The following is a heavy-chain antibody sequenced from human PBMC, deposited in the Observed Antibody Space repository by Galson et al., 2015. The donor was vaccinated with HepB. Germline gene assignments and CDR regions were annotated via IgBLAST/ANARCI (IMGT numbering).Heavy chain of an antibody. Sequence: SVKVSCKASGGTFSSYAISWVRQAPGQGLEWMGGIIPIFGTANYAQKFQGRVTITADESTSTAYMELSSLRSEDTAVYYCATQEFYDSSGSYYYYYMDVWGKGTTVTVSS. V-gene: IGHV1-69*13. CDR1: GGTFSSYA. CDR3: ATQEFYDSSGSYYYYYMDV. D-gene: IGHD3-22*01. J-gene: IGHJ6*03. CDR2: IIPIFGTA.